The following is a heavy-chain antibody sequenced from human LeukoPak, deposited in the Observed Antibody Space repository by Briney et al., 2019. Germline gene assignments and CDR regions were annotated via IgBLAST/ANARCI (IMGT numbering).Heavy chain of an antibody. V-gene: IGHV1-18*01. CDR3: ARDSPYGVNSLGFDY. Sequence: ASVKVSCKASGYIFTSYGISWVRQAPGQGLEWMGWISAYNANTNYAQKLQGRVTMTTDKSTTTAYMELRSLRSEDTAIYYCARDSPYGVNSLGFDYWGQGTLVTVSS. CDR1: GYIFTSYG. D-gene: IGHD3-16*01. J-gene: IGHJ4*02. CDR2: ISAYNANT.